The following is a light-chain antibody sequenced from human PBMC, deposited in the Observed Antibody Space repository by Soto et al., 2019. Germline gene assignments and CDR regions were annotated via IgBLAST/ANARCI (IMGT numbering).Light chain of an antibody. V-gene: IGKV4-1*01. CDR1: KTPLSNSKNRNH. CDR3: QQFYSNPPT. CDR2: WSS. Sequence: IVMTQSPDSLAVSLGERATINCKSSKTPLSNSKNRNHLVWYQQKRGQPPKVLIYWSSVRESGVTERFSGSGSGTDFTLTINNVQVEDVAIYFCQQFYSNPPTFGGGTKVEI. J-gene: IGKJ4*01.